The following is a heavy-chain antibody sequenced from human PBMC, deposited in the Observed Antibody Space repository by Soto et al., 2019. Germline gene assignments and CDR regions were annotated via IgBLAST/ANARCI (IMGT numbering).Heavy chain of an antibody. J-gene: IGHJ6*03. CDR3: ARVPLGYCSGGSCYLDYYYMDV. Sequence: SLTCTVSGGSISSYYWSWIRQPPGKGLEWIGYIYYSGSTNYNPSLKSRVTISVDTSKNQFSLKLSSVTAADTAVYYCARVPLGYCSGGSCYLDYYYMDVWGKGTTVTVSS. D-gene: IGHD2-15*01. CDR1: GGSISSYY. V-gene: IGHV4-59*01. CDR2: IYYSGST.